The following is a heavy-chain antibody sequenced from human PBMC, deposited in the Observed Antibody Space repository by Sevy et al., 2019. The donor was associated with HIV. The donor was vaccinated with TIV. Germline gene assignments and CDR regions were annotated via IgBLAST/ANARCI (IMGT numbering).Heavy chain of an antibody. CDR2: ISPGSGVI. V-gene: IGHV1-46*03. CDR3: ARELAGEADY. Sequence: GASVKVSCKASGYTFTTHWVHWVRQAPGQGLEWVGIISPGSGVIFYAQKFQGRVTMTRDTSTNTVYMELSSLRSEDMAVYYCARELAGEADYWGQGTLVTVSS. D-gene: IGHD7-27*01. J-gene: IGHJ4*02. CDR1: GYTFTTHW.